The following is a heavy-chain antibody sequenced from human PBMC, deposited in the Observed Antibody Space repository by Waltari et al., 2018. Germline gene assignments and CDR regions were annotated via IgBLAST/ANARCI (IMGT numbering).Heavy chain of an antibody. CDR1: GFTFSSYS. CDR3: ARGGVTKVYYYYGMDV. J-gene: IGHJ6*02. CDR2: ISSSSSTL. V-gene: IGHV3-48*01. Sequence: EVQLVESGGGLVQPGGSLRLSCAASGFTFSSYSMNWVRQAPGKGLEWVSYISSSSSTLSYADSVKGRFTISRDNAKNSLYLQMNSLRAEDTAVYYCARGGVTKVYYYYGMDVWGQGTTVTVSS. D-gene: IGHD2-8*02.